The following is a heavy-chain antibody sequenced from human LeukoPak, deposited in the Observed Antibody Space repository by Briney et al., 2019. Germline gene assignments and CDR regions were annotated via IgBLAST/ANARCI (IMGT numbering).Heavy chain of an antibody. V-gene: IGHV4-34*01. CDR2: INHSGST. D-gene: IGHD4-23*01. Sequence: PSETLSLTCAVYGGSFSSYYWSWIRQPPGKGLEWIGEINHSGSTNYNPSLKSRVTISVDTSKNQSSLKLSSVTAADTAVYYCARGTEGVTPNWFDPWGQGTLVTVSS. CDR3: ARGTEGVTPNWFDP. J-gene: IGHJ5*02. CDR1: GGSFSSYY.